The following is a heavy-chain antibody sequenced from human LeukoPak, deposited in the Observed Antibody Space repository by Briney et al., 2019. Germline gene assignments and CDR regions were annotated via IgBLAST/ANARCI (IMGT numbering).Heavy chain of an antibody. D-gene: IGHD6-19*01. CDR1: GGSFSGYY. Sequence: SEXXXLTXAVYGGSFSGYYWSWIRQPPGXXXXXIGEINHSGSTNYNPSLKSRVTISVDTSKNQFSLKLSSVTAADTAVYYCARDQWLGEGHDAFDIWGQGTMVTVSS. CDR2: INHSGST. J-gene: IGHJ3*02. CDR3: ARDQWLGEGHDAFDI. V-gene: IGHV4-34*01.